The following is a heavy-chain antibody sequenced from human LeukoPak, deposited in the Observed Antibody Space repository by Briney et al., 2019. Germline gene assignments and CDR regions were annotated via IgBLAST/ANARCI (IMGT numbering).Heavy chain of an antibody. V-gene: IGHV4-39*07. Sequence: HSETLSLTCTVSGGSISSSSYYWGWIRQPPGKGLEWIGSIYYSGSTYYNPSLKSRVTISVDTSKNQFSLKLSSVTAADTAVYYCARLTADCTNGVCYTIDYWGQGTLVTVSS. CDR1: GGSISSSSYY. J-gene: IGHJ4*02. CDR3: ARLTADCTNGVCYTIDY. D-gene: IGHD2-8*01. CDR2: IYYSGST.